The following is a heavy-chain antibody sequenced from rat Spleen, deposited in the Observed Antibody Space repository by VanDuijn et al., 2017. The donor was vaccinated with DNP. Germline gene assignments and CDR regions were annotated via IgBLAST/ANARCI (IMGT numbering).Heavy chain of an antibody. V-gene: IGHV5S23*01. CDR1: GFTFSNYD. Sequence: EVQLVESGGGLVQPGRSLKLSCAASGFTFSNYDMAWVRQAPTKGLAWVASISPSGGSTYYRDSVKGRFTISRDNAKSTLYLQMDSLRSEDMATYCFVRHPLGYSYFDCWGQGVMVTVSS. J-gene: IGHJ2*01. CDR2: ISPSGGST. CDR3: VRHPLGYSYFDC. D-gene: IGHD1-11*01.